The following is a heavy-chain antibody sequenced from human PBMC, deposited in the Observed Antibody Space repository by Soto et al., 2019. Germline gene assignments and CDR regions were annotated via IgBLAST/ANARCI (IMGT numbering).Heavy chain of an antibody. CDR3: ARARSGRDAFDI. Sequence: GGSLRLSCAASGFTFSSYWMHWVRQAPGKGLVWVSRINSDGSSTSYADSVKGRFTISRDNAKNTLYLQMDSLRAEDTAVYYCARARSGRDAFDIWGQGTMVTVSS. J-gene: IGHJ3*02. CDR2: INSDGSST. D-gene: IGHD1-26*01. V-gene: IGHV3-74*01. CDR1: GFTFSSYW.